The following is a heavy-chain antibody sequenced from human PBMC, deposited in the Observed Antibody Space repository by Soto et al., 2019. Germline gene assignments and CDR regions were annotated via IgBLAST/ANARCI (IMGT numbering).Heavy chain of an antibody. J-gene: IGHJ4*02. V-gene: IGHV5-10-1*03. CDR1: GYSFTSYW. Sequence: EVQLVPSGTEVKKPGESLRISCKGSGYSFTSYWISWVRQMPGKGLEWMGRIDPTDSHASYSPSFQGHVTISVDKSISTAYLQWSSLRASDTALYYCTSLAWSGSQAFWGQGALVTVSS. CDR2: IDPTDSHA. D-gene: IGHD3-3*01. CDR3: TSLAWSGSQAF.